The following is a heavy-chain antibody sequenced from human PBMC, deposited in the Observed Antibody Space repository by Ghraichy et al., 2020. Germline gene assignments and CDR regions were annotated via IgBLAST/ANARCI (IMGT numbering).Heavy chain of an antibody. CDR1: GFTFSNYG. J-gene: IGHJ5*02. D-gene: IGHD6-13*01. CDR2: ISGSGGTT. Sequence: GGSLRLSCAASGFTFSNYGMSWVRQAPGKGLEWVSSISGSGGTTYYADSVKGRFTISRDNSRNTLYLQMNSLRAEDTALYYCAKNLAAAISNWFDPWGQGTLVTVSS. V-gene: IGHV3-23*01. CDR3: AKNLAAAISNWFDP.